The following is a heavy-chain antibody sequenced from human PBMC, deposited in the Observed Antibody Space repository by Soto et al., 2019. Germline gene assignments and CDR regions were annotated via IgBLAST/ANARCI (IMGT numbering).Heavy chain of an antibody. V-gene: IGHV3-30*18. J-gene: IGHJ4*02. CDR3: AKGDAYYFDY. Sequence: GGSLRLSCAASGFTVSSNYMSWVRQAPGKGLEWVAVISYDGSNKYYADSVKGRFTISRDNSKNTLYLQMNSLRAEDTDVYYCAKGDAYYFDYWGQGTLVTVSS. CDR2: ISYDGSNK. CDR1: GFTVSSNY.